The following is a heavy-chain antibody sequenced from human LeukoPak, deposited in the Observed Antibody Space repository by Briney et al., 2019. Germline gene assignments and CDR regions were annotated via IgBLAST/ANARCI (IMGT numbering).Heavy chain of an antibody. CDR3: ARGGSIAALCWFDP. D-gene: IGHD6-6*01. CDR1: GGSFSGYY. J-gene: IGHJ5*02. Sequence: SETLSLTCAVYGGSFSGYYWTWIRQPPGKGLEWIGEINYSGSTKYNPSLKSRVTISVDTSKNQFSLKLSSVTAADTAVYYCARGGSIAALCWFDPWGQGTLVTVSS. V-gene: IGHV4-34*01. CDR2: INYSGST.